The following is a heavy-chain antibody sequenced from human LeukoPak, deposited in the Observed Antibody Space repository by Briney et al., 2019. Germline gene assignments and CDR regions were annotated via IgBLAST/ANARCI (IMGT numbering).Heavy chain of an antibody. CDR1: GGSIDSYH. CDR3: ARVPGYYDFWSGSVYYYYYMDV. V-gene: IGHV4-4*07. J-gene: IGHJ6*03. D-gene: IGHD3-3*01. Sequence: QASETLSLTCTVSGGSIDSYHWSWIRHPAGRGLEWIGRIYTSGSTNYNPSLKSRVTISVDTSKNQFSLKLSSVTAADTAVYYCARVPGYYDFWSGSVYYYYYMDVWGKGTTVTVSS. CDR2: IYTSGST.